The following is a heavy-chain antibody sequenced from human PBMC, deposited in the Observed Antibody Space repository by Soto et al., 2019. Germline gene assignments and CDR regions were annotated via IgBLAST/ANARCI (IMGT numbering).Heavy chain of an antibody. V-gene: IGHV5-51*01. Sequence: GESLKISCKGSGYSFTSYWIGGVRQMPGKGLEWMGIIYPGDSDTRYSPSFQGQVTISADKSISTAYLQWSSLKASDTAMYYCARLPAGTRYYYCMDVWGKGTTVTVSS. J-gene: IGHJ6*03. CDR2: IYPGDSDT. D-gene: IGHD6-13*01. CDR3: ARLPAGTRYYYCMDV. CDR1: GYSFTSYW.